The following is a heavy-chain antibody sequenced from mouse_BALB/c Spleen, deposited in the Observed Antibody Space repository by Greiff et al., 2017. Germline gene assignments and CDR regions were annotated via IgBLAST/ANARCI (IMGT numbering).Heavy chain of an antibody. CDR3: ARSGNYDYDYGVGAMDY. CDR1: GFTFSSFG. V-gene: IGHV5-17*02. J-gene: IGHJ4*01. Sequence: EVQVVESGGGLVQPGGSRKLSCAASGFTFSSFGMHWVRQAPEKGLEWVAYISSGSSTIYYADTVKGRFTISRDNPKNTLFLQMTSLRSEDTAMYYCARSGNYDYDYGVGAMDYWGQGTSVTVSS. D-gene: IGHD2-4*01. CDR2: ISSGSSTI.